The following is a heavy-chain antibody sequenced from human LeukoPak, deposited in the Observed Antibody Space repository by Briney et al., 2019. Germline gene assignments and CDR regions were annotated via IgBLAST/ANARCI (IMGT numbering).Heavy chain of an antibody. CDR1: GGSISSYY. V-gene: IGHV4-59*01. J-gene: IGHJ5*02. D-gene: IGHD6-19*01. CDR2: IYYSGST. CDR3: ARGGARQQWLVRARIPVAAKFDP. Sequence: SETLSLTCTVSGGSISSYYWSWIRQPPGKGLEWIGYIYYSGSTNYNPSLKGRVTISVDTSKNQFSLKLSSVTAADTAVYYCARGGARQQWLVRARIPVAAKFDPWGQGTLVTVSS.